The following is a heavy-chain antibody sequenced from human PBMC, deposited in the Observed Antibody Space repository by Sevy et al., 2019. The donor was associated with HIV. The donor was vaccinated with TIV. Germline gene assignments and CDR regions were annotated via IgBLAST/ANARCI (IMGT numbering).Heavy chain of an antibody. Sequence: GGSLRLSCAASGFTFSRFWMSWVRQAPGKGLEWVANINQDGSERYYVDSVKGRFTISRDNAKNSLYLQMNRLRGEDTAVFFCARGGVLEWPLGPFDYWGQGTLVTVSS. J-gene: IGHJ4*02. D-gene: IGHD3-3*01. CDR3: ARGGVLEWPLGPFDY. CDR1: GFTFSRFW. V-gene: IGHV3-7*03. CDR2: INQDGSER.